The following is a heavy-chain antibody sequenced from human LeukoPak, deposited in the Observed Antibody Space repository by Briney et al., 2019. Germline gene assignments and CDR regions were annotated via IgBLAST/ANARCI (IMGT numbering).Heavy chain of an antibody. CDR2: ISGSGGNT. D-gene: IGHD3-10*01. CDR1: GFTFSSYA. V-gene: IGHV3-23*01. CDR3: ARSLWFGETTPGY. J-gene: IGHJ4*02. Sequence: GGSLRVSCAASGFTFSSYAINWVRQAPGKGLEWVSAISGSGGNTYYADSVKGRFTISRDNSKNTVYLQMNSLRAEDTAVYYCARSLWFGETTPGYWGQGTLVTVSS.